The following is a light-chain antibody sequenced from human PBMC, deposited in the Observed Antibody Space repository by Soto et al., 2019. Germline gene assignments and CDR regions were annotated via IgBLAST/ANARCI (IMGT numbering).Light chain of an antibody. CDR3: QQLNSYPALT. J-gene: IGKJ4*01. CDR1: QSVSSY. V-gene: IGKV3-11*01. CDR2: DAS. Sequence: EIVLTQSPATLSLSPGERATLSCSASQSVSSYLAWYQQKPGQAPRLLIYDASNRATGIPARFSGSGSGTDFTLTISSLQPEDFATYYCQQLNSYPALTFGGGTKVDI.